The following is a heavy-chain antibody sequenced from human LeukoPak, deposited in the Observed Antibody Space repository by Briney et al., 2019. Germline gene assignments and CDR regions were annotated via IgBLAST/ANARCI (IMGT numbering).Heavy chain of an antibody. J-gene: IGHJ6*03. Sequence: SVKVSCKASGFTFTSSAVQWVRQARGQRLEWIGWIVVGSGNTNYAQKFQERVTITRDMSTSTAYMELSSLRSEDTAVYYCAAATAAGTDPHYYYYYYMGVWGKGTTVTVSS. CDR3: AAATAAGTDPHYYYYYYMGV. CDR1: GFTFTSSA. D-gene: IGHD6-13*01. V-gene: IGHV1-58*01. CDR2: IVVGSGNT.